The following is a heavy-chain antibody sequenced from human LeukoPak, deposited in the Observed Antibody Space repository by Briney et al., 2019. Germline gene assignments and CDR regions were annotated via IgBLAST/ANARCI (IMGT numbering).Heavy chain of an antibody. V-gene: IGHV4-4*07. CDR2: IYTSGSA. CDR1: GDPTSGYY. Sequence: PSETLSLTCTVPGDPTSGYYWSWIRQPAEKGLEWIGRIYTSGSANYNPSLKSRVTMSLDTSKKQFSLQMSSVTAADTAIYYCARERSSGLALWGQGALVTVSS. CDR3: ARERSSGLAL. D-gene: IGHD6-19*01. J-gene: IGHJ5*02.